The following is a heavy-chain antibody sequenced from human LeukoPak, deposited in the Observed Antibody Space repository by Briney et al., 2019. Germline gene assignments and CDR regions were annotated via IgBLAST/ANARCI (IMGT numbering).Heavy chain of an antibody. Sequence: PGGSLRLSCAASGFTFDDYTMHWVRQAPGKGLEWVSLISWDGGSTYYADSVKGRFTISRDNSKNSLYLQMNSLRTEDTALYYCAKDIVRVAATAPWFAPWGQGTLVTVSS. V-gene: IGHV3-43*01. J-gene: IGHJ5*02. CDR3: AKDIVRVAATAPWFAP. CDR1: GFTFDDYT. D-gene: IGHD2-15*01. CDR2: ISWDGGST.